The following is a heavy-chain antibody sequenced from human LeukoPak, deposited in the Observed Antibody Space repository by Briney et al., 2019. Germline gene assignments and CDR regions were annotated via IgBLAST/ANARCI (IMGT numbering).Heavy chain of an antibody. CDR3: ARDYPKTTGSDY. J-gene: IGHJ4*02. Sequence: GGSLRLSCAASGFTFSSYTMNWVRQAPGKGLEWVSYISSGSSSVYYADSVKGRFTISRDNAKKSLYLQLNSLRVEDTAVYYCARDYPKTTGSDYWGQGTLVTVSS. CDR1: GFTFSSYT. D-gene: IGHD1-1*01. CDR2: ISSGSSSV. V-gene: IGHV3-48*01.